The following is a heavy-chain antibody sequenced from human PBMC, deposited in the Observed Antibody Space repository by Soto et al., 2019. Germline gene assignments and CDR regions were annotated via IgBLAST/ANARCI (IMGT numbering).Heavy chain of an antibody. CDR3: AREGPYSSSYFDY. CDR2: ITSSGSTI. V-gene: IGHV3-48*04. CDR1: GFTFSTYS. Sequence: EVQLVESGGGLVQPGGSLRLSCAASGFTFSTYSMNWVRQAPGKGLEWISYITSSGSTIYYADSVKGRFTISRDNAKNSLYLQMNSLRAEDTAVYYCAREGPYSSSYFDYWGQGTLVTVSS. J-gene: IGHJ4*02. D-gene: IGHD6-6*01.